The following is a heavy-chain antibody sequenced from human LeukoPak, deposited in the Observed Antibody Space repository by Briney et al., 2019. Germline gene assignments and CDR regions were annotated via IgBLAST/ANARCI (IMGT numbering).Heavy chain of an antibody. CDR3: AGGLLETQGWLQWLGTVYSMDV. V-gene: IGHV3-11*01. D-gene: IGHD5-24*01. CDR2: MSSRSGII. J-gene: IGHJ6*02. CDR1: GFNFSDYY. Sequence: PGGSLRLSCVASGFNFSDYYMNWIRQSPGKGLEWISYMSSRSGIIYYADSVKGRFTISRDNARNSLYLQMNSLRVDDTAVYYCAGGLLETQGWLQWLGTVYSMDVWGQGTPVTVSS.